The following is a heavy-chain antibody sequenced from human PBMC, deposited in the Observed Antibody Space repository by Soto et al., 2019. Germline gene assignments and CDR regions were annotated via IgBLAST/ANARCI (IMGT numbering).Heavy chain of an antibody. CDR2: IYKSATT. V-gene: IGHV4-30-4*01. Sequence: NPSETLSLTCSVSGDSISNLDYFWSWIRQPPGQALEYIEYIYKSATTYYNPSFESRVAISVDTSKSQFSLNVTSVTAADTAVYFCARGRYCLTGRCFPNWFDSWGQGALVTVSS. J-gene: IGHJ5*01. CDR1: GDSISNLDYF. CDR3: ARGRYCLTGRCFPNWFDS. D-gene: IGHD7-27*01.